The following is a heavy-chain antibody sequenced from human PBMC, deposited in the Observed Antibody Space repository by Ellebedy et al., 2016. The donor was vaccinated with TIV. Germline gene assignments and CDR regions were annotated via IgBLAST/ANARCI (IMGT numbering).Heavy chain of an antibody. D-gene: IGHD4-17*01. Sequence: GGSLRLSCAASGFTFNSYWMTWVRQAPGKGLEWVANINQDGSDKYYVDSLRGRFTISRDNAKNSLYRQMNSLRGEDTAVYYCATDGSYGDYRSPTHAFVMWGQGTLVTVSS. V-gene: IGHV3-7*01. J-gene: IGHJ3*02. CDR1: GFTFNSYW. CDR2: INQDGSDK. CDR3: ATDGSYGDYRSPTHAFVM.